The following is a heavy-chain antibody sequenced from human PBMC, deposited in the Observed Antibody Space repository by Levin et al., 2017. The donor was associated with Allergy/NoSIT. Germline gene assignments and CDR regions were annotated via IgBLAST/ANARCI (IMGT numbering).Heavy chain of an antibody. V-gene: IGHV3-9*01. CDR3: AKAPAGHIVATILDY. D-gene: IGHD5-12*01. J-gene: IGHJ4*02. CDR1: GFTFDDYA. Sequence: LSLTCAASGFTFDDYAMHWVRQAPGKGLEWVSGISWNSGSIGYADSVKGRFTISRDNAKNSLYLQMNSLRAEDTALYYCAKAPAGHIVATILDYWGQGTLVTVSS. CDR2: ISWNSGSI.